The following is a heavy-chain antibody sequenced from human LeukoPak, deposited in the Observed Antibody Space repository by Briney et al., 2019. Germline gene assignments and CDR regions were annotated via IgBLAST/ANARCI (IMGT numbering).Heavy chain of an antibody. CDR2: IYHSGST. CDR1: GGSISSSNW. Sequence: SGTLSLTCAVSGGSISSSNWWSWVRQPPGKGLEWIGEIYHSGSTNYNPSLKSRVTISVDKSKNQFSLKLSSVTAADTAVYYCAREMKYCSGGSCNNWFDPWGQGTLVTVSS. J-gene: IGHJ5*02. D-gene: IGHD2-15*01. CDR3: AREMKYCSGGSCNNWFDP. V-gene: IGHV4-4*02.